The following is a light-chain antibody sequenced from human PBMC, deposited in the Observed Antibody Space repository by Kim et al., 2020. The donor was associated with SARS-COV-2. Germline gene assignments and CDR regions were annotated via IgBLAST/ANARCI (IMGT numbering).Light chain of an antibody. CDR3: QQYGTSRPWT. J-gene: IGKJ1*01. V-gene: IGKV3-20*01. CDR1: PGVRVAS. Sequence: PRERDAPSSSARPGVRVASLAWYTHKPRAAPTRLTSGTYSRATGIPDRCRGSGSVTDFTLTIRTAERVNFAVYNCQQYGTSRPWTFGQGTKVYIK. CDR2: GTY.